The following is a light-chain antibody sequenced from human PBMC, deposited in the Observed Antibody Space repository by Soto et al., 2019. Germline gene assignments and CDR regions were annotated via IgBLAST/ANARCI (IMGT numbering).Light chain of an antibody. CDR2: EGS. J-gene: IGLJ1*01. CDR3: CSYAGSSKDV. CDR1: SSDVGSYNL. Sequence: ALTQPASVSGSPGQSITISCTGTSSDVGSYNLVSWYQQHPGKAPKLMIYEGSKRPSGVSNRFSGSKSGNTASLTISGLQAEDEADYYCCSYAGSSKDVFGTGTKVTVL. V-gene: IGLV2-23*01.